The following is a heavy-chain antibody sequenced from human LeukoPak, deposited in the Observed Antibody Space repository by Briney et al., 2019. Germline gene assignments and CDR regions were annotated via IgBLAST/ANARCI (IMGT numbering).Heavy chain of an antibody. D-gene: IGHD3-10*01. Sequence: PGGSLRLSCAASGFTFSDYGMHWVRQAPGKGLEWVAVISYEGSTKYYADSVKGRFTISRDDSKNTLFLQMNSLRTEDTAVYYCAKAKSGTYYKGDYYFDYWGQGTLVTVSS. CDR2: ISYEGSTK. CDR1: GFTFSDYG. V-gene: IGHV3-30*18. J-gene: IGHJ4*02. CDR3: AKAKSGTYYKGDYYFDY.